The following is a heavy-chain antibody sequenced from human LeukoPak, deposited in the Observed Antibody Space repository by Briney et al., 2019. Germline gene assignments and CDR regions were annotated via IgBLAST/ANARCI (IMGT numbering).Heavy chain of an antibody. CDR2: LNPNSGDT. V-gene: IGHV1-2*02. J-gene: IGHJ4*02. CDR3: ARDDIVGATEFDY. CDR1: GYTFTDYY. Sequence: ASVKVSCKASGYTFTDYYIHWVRQAPGQGLEWMGWLNPNSGDTNYAQRFQGRVTMTSDTSTKTAYMELSRLTSDDTAMYYCARDDIVGATEFDYWGQGTLVTVPS. D-gene: IGHD1-26*01.